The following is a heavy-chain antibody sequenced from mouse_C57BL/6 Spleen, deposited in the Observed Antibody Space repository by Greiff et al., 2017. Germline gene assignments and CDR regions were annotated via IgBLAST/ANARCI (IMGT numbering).Heavy chain of an antibody. J-gene: IGHJ4*01. CDR3: ARETYYSNYEGYAMDY. V-gene: IGHV1-80*01. D-gene: IGHD2-5*01. CDR2: IYPGDGDT. CDR1: GYAFSSYW. Sequence: QVQLKESGAELVKPGASVKISCKASGYAFSSYWMNWVKQRPGKGLEWIGQIYPGDGDTNYNGKFKGKATLTADKSSSTAYMQLSSLTSEDSAVYFCARETYYSNYEGYAMDYWGQGTSVTVSS.